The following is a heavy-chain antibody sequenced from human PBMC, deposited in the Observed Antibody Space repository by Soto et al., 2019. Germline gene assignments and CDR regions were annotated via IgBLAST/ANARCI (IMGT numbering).Heavy chain of an antibody. J-gene: IGHJ4*02. CDR3: VKALGAKPKYYFDY. CDR2: ISSGGTT. CDR1: GFTFSSYG. Sequence: EVQLLESGGSLVQPGGSLRLSCAASGFTFSSYGMTWVRQAPGKGLEWVSTISSGGTTYYADSLKGRFTISRDNSRNMLWLQMNSLRAEDTAIYYCVKALGAKPKYYFDYWSQGTLVTVSS. V-gene: IGHV3-23*01.